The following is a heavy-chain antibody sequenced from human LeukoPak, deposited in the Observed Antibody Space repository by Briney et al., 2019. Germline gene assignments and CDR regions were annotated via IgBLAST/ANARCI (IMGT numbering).Heavy chain of an antibody. D-gene: IGHD4-17*01. CDR3: ARDHRTVTTYYYYYYGMDV. J-gene: IGHJ6*02. V-gene: IGHV4-31*03. CDR2: IYYSGST. CDR1: GGSISSGGYY. Sequence: SETLSLTCTVSGGSISSGGYYWSWIRQHPGKGLEWIGYIYYSGSTYYNPSLKSRVTISVDTSKNQFSLKLSSVTAADTAVYYCARDHRTVTTYYYYYYGMDVWGLGTTVTVSS.